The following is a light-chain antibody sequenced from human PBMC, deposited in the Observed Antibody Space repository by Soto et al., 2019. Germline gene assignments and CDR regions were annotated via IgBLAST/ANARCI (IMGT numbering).Light chain of an antibody. V-gene: IGLV1-40*01. Sequence: VLTQPPSVSGAPGQRVTISCTGSSSNIGAGYDVHWYQQLPGTAPKLLIYGNSNRPSGVPDRFSGSKSGTSASLAITGLQAEDEADYYCQSYYSSLSGSKFGGGTKLTVL. J-gene: IGLJ2*01. CDR1: SSNIGAGYD. CDR3: QSYYSSLSGSK. CDR2: GNS.